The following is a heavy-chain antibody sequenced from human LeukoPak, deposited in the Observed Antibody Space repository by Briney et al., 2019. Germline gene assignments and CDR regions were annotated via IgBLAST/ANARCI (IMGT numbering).Heavy chain of an antibody. D-gene: IGHD5-24*01. Sequence: SETLSLTCTVSGGSISSTNYYWGWIRQPPGKGLEWIGSIYYSGNTFYNPSLKSRVTISVDTSKNQFSLKLSSVTAADTAVYYCARVGRPYPRRGHPYGLQPYYYYYYGMDVWGQGTTVTVSS. CDR1: GGSISSTNYY. V-gene: IGHV4-39*01. J-gene: IGHJ6*02. CDR2: IYYSGNT. CDR3: ARVGRPYPRRGHPYGLQPYYYYYYGMDV.